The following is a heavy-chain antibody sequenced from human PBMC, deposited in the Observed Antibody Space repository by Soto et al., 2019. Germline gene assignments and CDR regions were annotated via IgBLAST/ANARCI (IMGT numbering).Heavy chain of an antibody. D-gene: IGHD1-26*01. Sequence: QITLKESGPTLVKPTHTLTLTCTFSGFSLPTDRVGVGWIRQPPGKALEWLAVIYWDDTKTYRPSLKSRLTLTKDTSKNQVALTMTDMDPVDTATYYCAHAYGGRSLYWGQGTLVTVSS. J-gene: IGHJ4*02. V-gene: IGHV2-5*02. CDR3: AHAYGGRSLY. CDR1: GFSLPTDRVG. CDR2: IYWDDTK.